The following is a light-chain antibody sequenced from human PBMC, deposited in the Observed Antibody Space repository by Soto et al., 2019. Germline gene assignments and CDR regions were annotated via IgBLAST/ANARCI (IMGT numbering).Light chain of an antibody. CDR3: LQHNSFPWT. J-gene: IGKJ1*01. CDR1: PAIRKD. CDR2: RAS. V-gene: IGKV1-17*01. Sequence: DIQMTQSPSSRAASLCDRGHITSRASPAIRKDLGWFPQKPGKAPQRLIYRASRLHNGVPSRFSGSGSGTEFTLTISSLQPEDFATYYCLQHNSFPWTFGEGTTVEI.